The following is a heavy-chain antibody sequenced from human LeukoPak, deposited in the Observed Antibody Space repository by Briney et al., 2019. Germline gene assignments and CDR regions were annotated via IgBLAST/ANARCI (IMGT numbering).Heavy chain of an antibody. Sequence: GGSLRLSCAASGFTVSSNYMSWVRQAPWKWLEWVSMIYAGGSTYYADSVKGRFTISRDNSKNTLYLQMSSLRAEDTAVYYCASGLYGMDVWGQGTTVTVSS. CDR2: IYAGGST. V-gene: IGHV3-66*01. D-gene: IGHD2-21*01. J-gene: IGHJ6*02. CDR3: ASGLYGMDV. CDR1: GFTVSSNY.